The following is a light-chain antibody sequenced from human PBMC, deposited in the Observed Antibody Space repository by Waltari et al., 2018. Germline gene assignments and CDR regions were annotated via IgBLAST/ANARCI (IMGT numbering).Light chain of an antibody. Sequence: EIVLTQSPGTLSLSPGERATLSCRASQSVSSSYLAWYQQKPGQAPRLLIYGASSRATGIPDRFSGSGAGTDVTLTISRLEPEDFAMYYCQQYGSSPRTFGQGTKVEIK. CDR3: QQYGSSPRT. CDR1: QSVSSSY. J-gene: IGKJ1*01. CDR2: GAS. V-gene: IGKV3-20*01.